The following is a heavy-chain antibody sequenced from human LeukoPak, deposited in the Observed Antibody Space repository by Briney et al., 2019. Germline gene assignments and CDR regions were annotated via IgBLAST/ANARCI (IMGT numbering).Heavy chain of an antibody. D-gene: IGHD2-15*01. CDR3: ASLVCSGGSCYQFDY. J-gene: IGHJ4*02. Sequence: PSQTLSLTCTVSGSSISSGDYYWSWIRQPPGKGLEWIGYIYYSGSTYYNPSLKSRVTISVDTSKNQFSLKLSSVTAADTAVYYCASLVCSGGSCYQFDYWGQGTLVTVSS. CDR1: GSSISSGDYY. CDR2: IYYSGST. V-gene: IGHV4-30-4*01.